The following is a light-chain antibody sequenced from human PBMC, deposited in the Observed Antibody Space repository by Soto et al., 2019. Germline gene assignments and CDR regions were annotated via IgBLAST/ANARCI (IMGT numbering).Light chain of an antibody. J-gene: IGKJ4*01. CDR3: QQYNTWPLA. Sequence: EIVMTQSPSTLSVSPGERATLSCRASQGVTTNLAWYQQKPGQAPRLLIYGASTRATGMPARFSGSGSGTEFTLTISSLQSEDFAVYYGQQYNTWPLAFGGGTKVEIK. CDR2: GAS. CDR1: QGVTTN. V-gene: IGKV3-15*01.